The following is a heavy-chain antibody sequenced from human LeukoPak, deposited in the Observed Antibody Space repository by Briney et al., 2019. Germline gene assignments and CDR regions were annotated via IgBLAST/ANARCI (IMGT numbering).Heavy chain of an antibody. J-gene: IGHJ5*02. Sequence: PSETLSLTCTVSGGSISSCSYYWSWIRQPAGKGLEWIGRIYTSGSTNYNPSLKSRVTISVDTSKNQFSLKLSSVTAADTAVYYCARGGPAIVGATNNWFDPWGQGTLVTVSS. CDR3: ARGGPAIVGATNNWFDP. V-gene: IGHV4-61*02. D-gene: IGHD1-26*01. CDR1: GGSISSCSYY. CDR2: IYTSGST.